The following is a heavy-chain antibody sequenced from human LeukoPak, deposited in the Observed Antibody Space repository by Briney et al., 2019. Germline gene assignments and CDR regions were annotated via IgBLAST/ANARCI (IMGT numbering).Heavy chain of an antibody. Sequence: GESLKISCKGSGYSFTSYWISWVRQMPGKGLEWMGRIDPSDSYTNYSPSLQGHVTISADKSISTAYLQWRSLKASDTAMYYCASGGQYYFGYWGQGTLVTVSS. V-gene: IGHV5-10-1*01. CDR1: GYSFTSYW. J-gene: IGHJ4*02. D-gene: IGHD6-19*01. CDR3: ASGGQYYFGY. CDR2: IDPSDSYT.